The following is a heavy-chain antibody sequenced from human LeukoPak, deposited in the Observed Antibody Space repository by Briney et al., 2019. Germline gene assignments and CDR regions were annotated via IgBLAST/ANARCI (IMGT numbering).Heavy chain of an antibody. CDR3: ARGSKAAAGIFDS. CDR2: IYSSGST. Sequence: SETLSLTCSVSGGSISSYYWSWVRQPAGKGLEWIGRIYSSGSTNYNPSLNSRVTMSVDTSNSQFSLRLTSVTAADTAVHYCARGSKAAAGIFDSWGQGTLVTVSS. V-gene: IGHV4-4*07. CDR1: GGSISSYY. J-gene: IGHJ4*02. D-gene: IGHD6-13*01.